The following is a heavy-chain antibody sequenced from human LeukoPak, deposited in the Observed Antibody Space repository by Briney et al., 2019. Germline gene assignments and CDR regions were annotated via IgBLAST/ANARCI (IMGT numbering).Heavy chain of an antibody. D-gene: IGHD3-16*02. CDR3: ARDRNDYVWGSYHLY. Sequence: PSETLSLTCTVSGGSISSYYWSWIRQPAGKGLEWIGRIYTNGSTNYNPSLKSRVTMSVDTSKNQFSLKLSSVTAADTAVYYCARDRNDYVWGSYHLYWGQGTLVTVSS. CDR2: IYTNGST. V-gene: IGHV4-4*07. J-gene: IGHJ4*02. CDR1: GGSISSYY.